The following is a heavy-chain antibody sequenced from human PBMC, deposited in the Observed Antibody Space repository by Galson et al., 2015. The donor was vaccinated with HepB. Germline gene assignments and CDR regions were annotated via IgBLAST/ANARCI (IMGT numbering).Heavy chain of an antibody. CDR2: IIPILGIA. V-gene: IGHV1-69*04. CDR3: ARGYDPRGAFDI. J-gene: IGHJ3*02. D-gene: IGHD5-12*01. Sequence: SVKVSCKASGGTFSSYAISWVRQAPGQGLEWMGRIIPILGIANYAQKFQGRVTITADKSTSTAYMELSSLRSEDTAVYYCARGYDPRGAFDIWGQGTMVTTSS. CDR1: GGTFSSYA.